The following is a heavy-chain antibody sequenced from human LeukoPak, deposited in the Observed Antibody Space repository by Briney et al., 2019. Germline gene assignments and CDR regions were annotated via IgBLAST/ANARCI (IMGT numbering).Heavy chain of an antibody. CDR1: GFTFSSYA. Sequence: PGRSLRLSCAASGFTFSSYAMHWVRQAPGKGLEWVAVISYDGSNKYYADSVKGRFTISRDNSKNTLYLQMNSLRAEDTAVYYCARDRTDYVGDLWPGAFDIWGQGTMVTVSS. CDR2: ISYDGSNK. J-gene: IGHJ3*02. V-gene: IGHV3-30-3*01. CDR3: ARDRTDYVGDLWPGAFDI. D-gene: IGHD4-17*01.